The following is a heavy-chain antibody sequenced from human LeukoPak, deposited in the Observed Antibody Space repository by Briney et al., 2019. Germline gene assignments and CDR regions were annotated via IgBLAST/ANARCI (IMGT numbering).Heavy chain of an antibody. Sequence: GGSLRLSCPPSAFTLSIYFMSCDRQPPERVREWVSTISGSGNKNYYTDAVKGRFNMSRDNSKMTVHLKMNSLRVEDTAIYHCAKSSLSRATSFGVVFRLWGQGTMVTVS. CDR1: AFTLSIYF. CDR3: AKSSLSRATSFGVVFRL. J-gene: IGHJ4*02. CDR2: ISGSGNKN. V-gene: IGHV3-23*01. D-gene: IGHD3-3*01.